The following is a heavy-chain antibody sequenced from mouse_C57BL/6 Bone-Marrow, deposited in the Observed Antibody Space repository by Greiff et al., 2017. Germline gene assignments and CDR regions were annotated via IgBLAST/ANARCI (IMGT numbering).Heavy chain of an antibody. D-gene: IGHD1-2*01. CDR2: IDPENGDT. Sequence: EVQLQQSGAELVRPGASVKLSCTASGFNIKDDYMHWVKQRPEQGLEWIGWIDPENGDTEYASKFQGKATITADTTSNTAYRQLSSLTSEDTAVYYSNTDGYGPYSYDYGGQGTALTVSS. CDR3: NTDGYGPYSYDY. V-gene: IGHV14-4*01. J-gene: IGHJ2*01. CDR1: GFNIKDDY.